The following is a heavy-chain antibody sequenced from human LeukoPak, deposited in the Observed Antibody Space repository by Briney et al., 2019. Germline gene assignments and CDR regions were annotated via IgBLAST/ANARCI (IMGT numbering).Heavy chain of an antibody. D-gene: IGHD1-7*01. J-gene: IGHJ4*02. CDR3: ARGSRNWNYDHYFDY. Sequence: GRSLRLSCAASGFTSSSYAMHWVRQAPGEGLEWVAAISSDGNYKYYADSVQGRFTISRDNSENALYLQTNSLRAEDTAVYYCARGSRNWNYDHYFDYWGQGTLVTVSS. V-gene: IGHV3-30-3*01. CDR1: GFTSSSYA. CDR2: ISSDGNYK.